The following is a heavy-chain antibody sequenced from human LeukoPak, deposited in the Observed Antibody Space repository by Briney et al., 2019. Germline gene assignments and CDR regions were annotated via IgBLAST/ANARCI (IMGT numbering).Heavy chain of an antibody. D-gene: IGHD6-6*01. V-gene: IGHV3-30*02. J-gene: IGHJ4*02. Sequence: PGGSLRLSCAASGFTFSSYGMHWVRQAPGKGLEWVAFIRYDGSNKYYADSVKGRFTISRDNSKNTLYLQMNSLRAEDTAVYYCAKTYSSSRVGYSDYWGQGTLVTVSS. CDR3: AKTYSSSRVGYSDY. CDR2: IRYDGSNK. CDR1: GFTFSSYG.